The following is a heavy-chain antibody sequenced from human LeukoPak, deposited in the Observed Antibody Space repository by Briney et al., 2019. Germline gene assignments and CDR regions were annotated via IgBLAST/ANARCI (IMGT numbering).Heavy chain of an antibody. V-gene: IGHV3-21*01. J-gene: IGHJ2*01. CDR3: ARGPHYYDSSNNWYFDL. CDR2: ISSSSSYI. CDR1: GFTFSSYS. Sequence: GGSLRLSCAASGFTFSSYSMNWVRQAPGKGLEWVSSISSSSSYIYYADSVKGRFTISRDNAKNSLYLQMNSLRAEDTAVYYCARGPHYYDSSNNWYFDLWGRGTLVTVSS. D-gene: IGHD3-22*01.